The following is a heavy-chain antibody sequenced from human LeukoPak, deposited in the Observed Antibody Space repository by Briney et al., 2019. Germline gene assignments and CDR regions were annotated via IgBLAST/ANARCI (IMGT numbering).Heavy chain of an antibody. CDR3: ARVLVAAAAGWFDP. D-gene: IGHD6-13*01. CDR1: GFTFSSYW. J-gene: IGHJ5*02. V-gene: IGHV3-7*01. Sequence: GGSLRLSCAASGFTFSSYWMSWVRQAPGKGLEWVANIKEDGSEKYSVDSVKGRFTISRDNAKNSLYLQMNSLRAEDTAVYYCARVLVAAAAGWFDPWGQGTLVTVSS. CDR2: IKEDGSEK.